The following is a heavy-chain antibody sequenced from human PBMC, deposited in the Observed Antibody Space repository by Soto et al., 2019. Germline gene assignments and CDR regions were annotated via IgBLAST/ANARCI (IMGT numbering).Heavy chain of an antibody. J-gene: IGHJ6*02. CDR1: GGSFSGYY. CDR3: ARKGPATAIPQNYYYYGMDV. CDR2: INHSGST. Sequence: SETLSLTCAVYGGSFSGYYLSWIRQPPGKGLEWIGEINHSGSTNYNPSLKSRVTISVDTSKNQFSLKLSSVTAADTAVYYCARKGPATAIPQNYYYYGMDVWGQGTTVTVS. D-gene: IGHD2-2*02. V-gene: IGHV4-34*01.